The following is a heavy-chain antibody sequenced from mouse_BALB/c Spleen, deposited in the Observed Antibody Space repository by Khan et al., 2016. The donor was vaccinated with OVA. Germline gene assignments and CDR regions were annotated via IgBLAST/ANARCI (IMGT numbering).Heavy chain of an antibody. V-gene: IGHV3-2*02. CDR3: ARWFAY. CDR2: INYSGGT. J-gene: IGHJ3*01. CDR1: GYSITSDYA. Sequence: EVKLLESGPGLVKPSQSLSLTCTVTGYSITSDYAWNLIRQFPGNKLEWMGYINYSGGTSYLPSLKSRISITRDTSKNQSFLQLNSVTTEDSATYYCARWFAYWGQGTLVTVS.